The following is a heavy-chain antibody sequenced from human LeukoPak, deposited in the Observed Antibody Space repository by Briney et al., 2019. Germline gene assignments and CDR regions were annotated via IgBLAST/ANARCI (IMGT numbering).Heavy chain of an antibody. CDR3: ARVEYYYDSSGYYLNHKFDY. J-gene: IGHJ4*02. CDR2: IYYSGST. V-gene: IGHV4-61*01. CDR1: GGSVSSGSYY. D-gene: IGHD3-22*01. Sequence: KPSETLSLTCTVSGGSVSSGSYYWSWIRQPPGKGLEWIGYIYYSGSTNYNPSPKSRVTISVDTSKNQFSLKLSSVTAADTAVYYCARVEYYYDSSGYYLNHKFDYWGQGTLVTVSS.